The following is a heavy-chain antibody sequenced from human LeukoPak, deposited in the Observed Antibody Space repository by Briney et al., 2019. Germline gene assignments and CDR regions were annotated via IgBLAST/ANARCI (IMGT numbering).Heavy chain of an antibody. CDR1: GGSFSGYY. V-gene: IGHV4-34*01. Sequence: PSETLSLTCAVYGGSFSGYYWSWIRQPPGKGLEWIGEINHSGSTNYNPSLKSRVTISVGTSKNQFSLKLSSVTAADTAVYYCARAPIAARPGPHWFDPWGQGTLVTVSS. J-gene: IGHJ5*02. CDR3: ARAPIAARPGPHWFDP. D-gene: IGHD6-6*01. CDR2: INHSGST.